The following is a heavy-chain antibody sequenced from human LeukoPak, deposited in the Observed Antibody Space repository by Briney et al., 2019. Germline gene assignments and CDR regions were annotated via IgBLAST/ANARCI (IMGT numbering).Heavy chain of an antibody. CDR1: GYTFTSYD. J-gene: IGHJ3*02. CDR3: ARQTFWSGYYNVHDAFDI. D-gene: IGHD3-3*01. Sequence: ASVKVSCKASGYTFTSYDINWVRQATGQGLEWMGWMNPNSGNTGYAQKFQGRVTMTRNTSISTAYMELSSLRSEDTAVYYCARQTFWSGYYNVHDAFDIWGQGTMVTVSS. V-gene: IGHV1-8*01. CDR2: MNPNSGNT.